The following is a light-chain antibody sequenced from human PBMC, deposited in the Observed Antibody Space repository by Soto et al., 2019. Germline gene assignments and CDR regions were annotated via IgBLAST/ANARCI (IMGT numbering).Light chain of an antibody. J-gene: IGKJ4*01. Sequence: EIVLTQSPATLSLSPGERATLSCRASQGVSSYLAWYQQKPGQAPRLLIYDASNRATGIPARFSGSGPGTDFTLTISILEPEDFAVYYCQQRSNWPLTFGGGTKVEIK. CDR3: QQRSNWPLT. V-gene: IGKV3D-11*01. CDR1: QGVSSY. CDR2: DAS.